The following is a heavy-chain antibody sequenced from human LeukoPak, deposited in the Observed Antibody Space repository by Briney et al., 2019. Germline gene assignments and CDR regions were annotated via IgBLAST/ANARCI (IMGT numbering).Heavy chain of an antibody. CDR2: ISAYNGNT. J-gene: IGHJ4*02. D-gene: IGHD2-15*01. Sequence: ASVKVSCKASGYTFTSYGISWVRQAPGQGLEWMGWISAYNGNTNYAQKVQGRVIMTTDTSTSTAYMELRSLRSDDTAVYYCARNMVVAGRKSFDYWGQGTLVTVSS. CDR1: GYTFTSYG. CDR3: ARNMVVAGRKSFDY. V-gene: IGHV1-18*01.